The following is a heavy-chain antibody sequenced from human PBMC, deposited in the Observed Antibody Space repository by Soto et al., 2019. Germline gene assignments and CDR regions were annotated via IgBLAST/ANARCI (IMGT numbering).Heavy chain of an antibody. CDR1: GGTFSSYT. D-gene: IGHD5-12*01. Sequence: QVQLVQSGAEVKRPGSSVTVSCKASGGTFSSYTISWVRQAPGQGLEWMGGIIPIFGTANYAQKFQDRVTITADESTSTADMELSSRRSEDTAVYYCARGNHRWLQLWYFDLWGRGTLVTVSS. V-gene: IGHV1-69*12. CDR3: ARGNHRWLQLWYFDL. CDR2: IIPIFGTA. J-gene: IGHJ2*01.